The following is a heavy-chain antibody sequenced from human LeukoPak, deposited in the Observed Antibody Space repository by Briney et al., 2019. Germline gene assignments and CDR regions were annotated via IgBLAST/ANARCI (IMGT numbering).Heavy chain of an antibody. CDR1: GYAFTSYG. Sequence: ASVKVSCKASGYAFTSYGISWVRQAPGQGLEWMGWISAYNGNTNYAQKLQGRVTMTTDTSTSTAYMELRSLRSDDTAVYYCARDGTRPPYYYYMDVWGKGTTVTVSS. J-gene: IGHJ6*03. V-gene: IGHV1-18*01. CDR2: ISAYNGNT. CDR3: ARDGTRPPYYYYMDV.